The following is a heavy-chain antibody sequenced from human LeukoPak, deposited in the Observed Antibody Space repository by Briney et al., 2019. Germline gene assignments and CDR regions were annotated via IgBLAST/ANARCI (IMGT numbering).Heavy chain of an antibody. CDR3: ARVDYSSGWLYNWFDP. Sequence: GASVKVSCKASGYTFTSYGISWVRQAPGQRLEWMGWIRAYNGNTNYAQKLQGRVTMTTDTSTSTAYMELRSLRSDDTAVYYCARVDYSSGWLYNWFDPWGQGTLVTVSS. D-gene: IGHD6-19*01. V-gene: IGHV1-18*01. CDR2: IRAYNGNT. J-gene: IGHJ5*02. CDR1: GYTFTSYG.